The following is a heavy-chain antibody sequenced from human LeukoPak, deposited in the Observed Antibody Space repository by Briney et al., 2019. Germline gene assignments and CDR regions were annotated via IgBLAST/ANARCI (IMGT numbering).Heavy chain of an antibody. V-gene: IGHV1-69*04. CDR2: IIPILGIA. J-gene: IGHJ4*02. CDR3: ASVKYYYGSGTYYLDY. CDR1: GGTFSTYA. D-gene: IGHD3-10*01. Sequence: SVKVSCKASGGTFSTYAIIWVRQAPGQGLEWMGRIIPILGIANYAQKFQGRVTITADKSTSTAYMELSSLRSEDTAVYYCASVKYYYGSGTYYLDYWGQGTLVTVSS.